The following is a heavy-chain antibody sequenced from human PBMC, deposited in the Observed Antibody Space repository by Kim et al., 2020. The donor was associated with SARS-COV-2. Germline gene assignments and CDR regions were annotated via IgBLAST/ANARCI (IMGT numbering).Heavy chain of an antibody. CDR1: GGSISSGGYY. CDR2: IYYSGST. Sequence: SETLSLTCTVSGGSISSGGYYWSWIRQHPGKGLEWIGYIYYSGSTYYNPSLKSRVTISVDTSKNQFSLKLSSVTAADTAVYYCARAGGYCSGGSCYSGGYYYYMDVWGKGTTVTVSS. V-gene: IGHV4-31*03. D-gene: IGHD2-15*01. J-gene: IGHJ6*03. CDR3: ARAGGYCSGGSCYSGGYYYYMDV.